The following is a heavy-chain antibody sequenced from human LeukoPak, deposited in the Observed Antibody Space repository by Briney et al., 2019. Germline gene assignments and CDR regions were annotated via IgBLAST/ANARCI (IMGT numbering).Heavy chain of an antibody. Sequence: ASVKVSCKASGYTFTSYCMHWVRQAPGQGLEWMGIINPSGGSTSYAQKFQGRVTMTRDMSTSTVYMELSSLRSEDTAVYYCARDHTWTMVLRGGAFDYWGQGTLVTVSS. CDR3: ARDHTWTMVLRGGAFDY. V-gene: IGHV1-46*01. J-gene: IGHJ4*02. CDR2: INPSGGST. D-gene: IGHD3-10*01. CDR1: GYTFTSYC.